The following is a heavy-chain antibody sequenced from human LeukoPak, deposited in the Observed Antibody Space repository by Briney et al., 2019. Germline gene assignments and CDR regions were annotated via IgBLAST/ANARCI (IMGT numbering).Heavy chain of an antibody. D-gene: IGHD6-19*01. V-gene: IGHV5-51*01. Sequence: GESLKISCKGSGYSFTYYWIGWVRQMPGKGLEWMGIIYPGDSDTRYSPSFQGQVTISVDKSISTVYLQWSSLKASDTAMYYCARFYSSGWPNFFEYWGQGTLVTVSS. J-gene: IGHJ4*02. CDR3: ARFYSSGWPNFFEY. CDR1: GYSFTYYW. CDR2: IYPGDSDT.